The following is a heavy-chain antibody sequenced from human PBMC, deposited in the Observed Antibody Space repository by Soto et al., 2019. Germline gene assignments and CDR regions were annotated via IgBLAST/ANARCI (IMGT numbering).Heavy chain of an antibody. Sequence: QVQLQESGPGLVKPSGTLSLTCAVSGGSISSSNWWSWVRQPPGKGLEWIGEIYHSGSTNYNPSLRSRVTMSVDKSKNQFSLKLSSVTAADTAVYYCASLHYDFWSGDAFDIWGQGTMVTVSS. CDR1: GGSISSSNW. CDR2: IYHSGST. D-gene: IGHD3-3*01. J-gene: IGHJ3*02. CDR3: ASLHYDFWSGDAFDI. V-gene: IGHV4-4*02.